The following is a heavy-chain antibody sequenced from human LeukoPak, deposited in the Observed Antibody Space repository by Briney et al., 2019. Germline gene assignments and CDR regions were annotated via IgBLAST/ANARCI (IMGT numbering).Heavy chain of an antibody. J-gene: IGHJ6*03. CDR2: IYYNGST. CDR3: ARPSIAARGYYYYMDV. Sequence: SETLSLTCTVSGGSISSSSYYWGWIRQPPGKGLEWIGNIYYNGSTNYNPSLKSRATISADTSKNQFSLKLSSVTAADTAVYYCARPSIAARGYYYYMDVWGKGTTVTVSS. CDR1: GGSISSSSYY. V-gene: IGHV4-39*01. D-gene: IGHD6-6*01.